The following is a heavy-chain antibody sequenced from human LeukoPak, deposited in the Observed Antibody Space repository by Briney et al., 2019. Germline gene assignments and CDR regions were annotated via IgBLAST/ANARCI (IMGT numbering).Heavy chain of an antibody. J-gene: IGHJ4*02. CDR3: AKYINVPGTQLLGDY. CDR1: GFSFVNNA. D-gene: IGHD1-1*01. CDR2: ICASGRCT. Sequence: GGSLRLSCAASGFSFVNNAMGWVRQAPGKGLEWVSGICASGRCTFYAAPVRGRFTVSRDNFRNSLYLQMNNLRAEDTAVYYCAKYINVPGTQLLGDYWGQGALVTVSS. V-gene: IGHV3-23*01.